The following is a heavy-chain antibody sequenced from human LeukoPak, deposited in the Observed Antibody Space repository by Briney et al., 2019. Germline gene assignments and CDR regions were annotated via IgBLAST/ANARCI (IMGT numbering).Heavy chain of an antibody. CDR2: MNPNSGNT. Sequence: ASVKVSGKASGYTFTSYDINWVRQATGQGLEWMGWMNPNSGNTGYAQKFQGRVTITRNTSISTAYMELSSLRSEDTAVYYCARGNRFDDFWSGYWVGFDYWGQGTLVTVSS. V-gene: IGHV1-8*03. J-gene: IGHJ4*02. CDR1: GYTFTSYD. CDR3: ARGNRFDDFWSGYWVGFDY. D-gene: IGHD3-3*01.